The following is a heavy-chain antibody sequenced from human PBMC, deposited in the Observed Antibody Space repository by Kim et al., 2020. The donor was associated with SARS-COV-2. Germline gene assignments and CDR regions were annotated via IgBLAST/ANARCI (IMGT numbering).Heavy chain of an antibody. D-gene: IGHD3-22*01. Sequence: SVKVSCKASGGTFSSYAISWVRQAPGQGLEWMGGIIPILVTANYAQKFQGRVTITADESTSTAYMELSSLRSEDTAVYYCARSRYYDSSGLADYWGQGTLVTVSS. CDR1: GGTFSSYA. CDR2: IIPILVTA. CDR3: ARSRYYDSSGLADY. J-gene: IGHJ4*02. V-gene: IGHV1-69*13.